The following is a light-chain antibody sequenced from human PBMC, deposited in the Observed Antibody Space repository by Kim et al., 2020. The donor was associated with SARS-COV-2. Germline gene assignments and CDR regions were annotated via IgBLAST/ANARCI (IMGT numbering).Light chain of an antibody. Sequence: QSVLTQPPSASGTPGQRVTISCSGSSSNIGSNTVNWYQQLPGTAPKLLIFGNDQRPSGVPDRFSGPKSGTSASLAISGLQSEDEADYYCAAWDDSLNGWVFGGGTQLTVL. CDR1: SSNIGSNT. CDR3: AAWDDSLNGWV. CDR2: GND. J-gene: IGLJ3*02. V-gene: IGLV1-44*01.